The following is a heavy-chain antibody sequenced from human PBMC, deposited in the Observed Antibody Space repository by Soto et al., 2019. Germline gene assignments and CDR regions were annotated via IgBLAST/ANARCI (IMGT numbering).Heavy chain of an antibody. J-gene: IGHJ4*02. CDR3: AREGDSSGYYDY. D-gene: IGHD3-22*01. CDR1: GGSISSSSYY. Sequence: SETLSLTCTVSGGSISSSSYYWGWIRQPPGKGLEWIGSIYYSGSTNYNPSLKSRVTISVDTSKNQFSLKLSSVTAADTAVYYCAREGDSSGYYDYWGQGTLVTAPQ. V-gene: IGHV4-39*07. CDR2: IYYSGST.